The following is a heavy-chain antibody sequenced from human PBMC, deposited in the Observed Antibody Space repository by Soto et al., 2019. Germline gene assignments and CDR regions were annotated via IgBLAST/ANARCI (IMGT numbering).Heavy chain of an antibody. D-gene: IGHD3-22*01. V-gene: IGHV4-38-2*01. CDR1: GYSISSGYY. J-gene: IGHJ4*02. CDR3: AGDTYYYDSSGYYYVSKADYFDY. Sequence: SSETLSLTCAVSGYSISSGYYWGWIRQPPGKGLEWIGSIYHSGSTYYNPSLKSRVTISVDTSKNQFSLKLSSVTAADTAVYYCAGDTYYYDSSGYYYVSKADYFDYWGQGTLVTVSS. CDR2: IYHSGST.